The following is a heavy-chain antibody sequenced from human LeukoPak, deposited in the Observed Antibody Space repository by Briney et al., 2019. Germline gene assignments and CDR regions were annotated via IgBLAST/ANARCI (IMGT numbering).Heavy chain of an antibody. Sequence: SETLSLTCTVSGGSISSSSYYWGWIRQPPGKGLEWIGCIYYSGSTYYNPSLKSRVTISVDTSKNQFSLKLSSVTAADTAVYHCARARQSWYSSGWSLYWYFDLWGRGTLVTVSS. CDR2: IYYSGST. J-gene: IGHJ2*01. CDR3: ARARQSWYSSGWSLYWYFDL. V-gene: IGHV4-39*01. CDR1: GGSISSSSYY. D-gene: IGHD6-19*01.